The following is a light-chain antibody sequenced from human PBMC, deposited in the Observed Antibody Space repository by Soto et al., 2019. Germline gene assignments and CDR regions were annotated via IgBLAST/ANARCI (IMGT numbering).Light chain of an antibody. CDR3: QHYGTSAM. CDR2: AAS. CDR1: QSVSSSY. J-gene: IGKJ3*01. Sequence: EIVLTQSPGTLSLSPGERATLSCRASQSVSSSYLAWYQQKPGEAPRLLNYAASRATGIPDRFSGSGSGTDFTLTSTRLEPDDFALYYWQHYGTSAMFGPGTKV. V-gene: IGKV3-20*01.